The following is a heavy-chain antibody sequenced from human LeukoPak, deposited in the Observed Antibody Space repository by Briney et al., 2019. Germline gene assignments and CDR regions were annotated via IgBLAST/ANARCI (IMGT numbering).Heavy chain of an antibody. CDR1: GFTFSSYS. V-gene: IGHV3-48*01. D-gene: IGHD3-3*01. J-gene: IGHJ4*02. Sequence: PGGSLRLSCAASGFTFSSYSMNWVRQAPGKGLEWVSYISSSSTIYYADSVKGRFTISRDNAKNSLYLQMNSLRAEDTAVYYCARDYYDFGSGSRYFDYWGQGTLVTVSS. CDR3: ARDYYDFGSGSRYFDY. CDR2: ISSSSTI.